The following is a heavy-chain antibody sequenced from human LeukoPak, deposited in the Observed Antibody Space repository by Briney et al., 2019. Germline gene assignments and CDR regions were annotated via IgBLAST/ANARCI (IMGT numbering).Heavy chain of an antibody. CDR1: GFTFSSYG. CDR3: AKEFSGSYTRGDAFDI. D-gene: IGHD3-10*01. CDR2: ISGSGGST. V-gene: IGHV3-23*01. Sequence: GRSLRLSCSTSGFTFSSYGMSWVRQAPGKGLEWVSAISGSGGSTYYADSVKGRFTISRDNSKNTLYLQMNSLRAEDTAVYYCAKEFSGSYTRGDAFDIWGQGTMVTVSS. J-gene: IGHJ3*02.